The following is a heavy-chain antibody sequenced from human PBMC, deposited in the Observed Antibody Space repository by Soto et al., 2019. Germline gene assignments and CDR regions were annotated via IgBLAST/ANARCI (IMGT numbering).Heavy chain of an antibody. V-gene: IGHV3-74*01. D-gene: IGHD2-15*01. Sequence: GGSLRLSCSASGCVFSSYWMHWVRQAPGKGLVWVSRIDSDGSSTNYADSVKGRFTISRDNAKNTLYLQMNSLRAEDTAVYFCTRDLGGPFDYWGQGALVTVSS. CDR1: GCVFSSYW. CDR3: TRDLGGPFDY. CDR2: IDSDGSST. J-gene: IGHJ4*02.